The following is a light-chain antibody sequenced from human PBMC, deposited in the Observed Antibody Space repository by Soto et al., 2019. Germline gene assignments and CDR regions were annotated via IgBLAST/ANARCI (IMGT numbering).Light chain of an antibody. CDR2: GAS. V-gene: IGKV3-15*01. CDR3: QQYNNWPPLT. J-gene: IGKJ4*01. Sequence: EIVMTQSPATLSVSPGERATLSCRASQSVSSNLAWYQQKPGQAPRLLIYGASTRATDIPARFSGSGSGAEFTLNISSLQSEDFAVYYCQQYNNWPPLTFGGGTKVEIK. CDR1: QSVSSN.